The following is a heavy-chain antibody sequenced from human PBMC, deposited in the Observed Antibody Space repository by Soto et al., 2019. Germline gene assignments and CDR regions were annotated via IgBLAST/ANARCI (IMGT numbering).Heavy chain of an antibody. J-gene: IGHJ4*02. D-gene: IGHD3-22*01. V-gene: IGHV3-21*01. CDR3: VRDGLDYYDTERLYFDN. Sequence: PGGSLRLSCAASGFNFITYSLGWVRQAPGKGPEWVASISSSAVYIDYADSVKGRFTISRGNANNSLYLQMNSLRAEDTATYYCVRDGLDYYDTERLYFDNWGQGTLVTVPS. CDR2: ISSSAVYI. CDR1: GFNFITYS.